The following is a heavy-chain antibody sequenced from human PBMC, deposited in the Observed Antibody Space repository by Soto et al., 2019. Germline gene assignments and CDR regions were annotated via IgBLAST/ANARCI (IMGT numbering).Heavy chain of an antibody. V-gene: IGHV1-69*13. Sequence: GASVKVSCKASGYIFTSHGISWVRQAPGQGLEWMGGIIPIFGTANYAQKFQGRVTITADESTSTAYMELSSLRSEGTAVYYCASSYSNYALIDYYYYGMDVWGQGTTVTVSS. CDR1: GYIFTSHG. J-gene: IGHJ6*02. CDR3: ASSYSNYALIDYYYYGMDV. CDR2: IIPIFGTA. D-gene: IGHD4-4*01.